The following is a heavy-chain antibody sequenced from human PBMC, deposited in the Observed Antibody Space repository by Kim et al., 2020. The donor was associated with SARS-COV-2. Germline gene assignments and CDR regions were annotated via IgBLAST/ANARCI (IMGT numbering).Heavy chain of an antibody. J-gene: IGHJ4*02. V-gene: IGHV3-48*02. Sequence: KGRCTISRDKAKNSLYLQMNSLRDEDTAVYYCARGITMVRGVIINPPFDYWGQGTLVTVSS. CDR3: ARGITMVRGVIINPPFDY. D-gene: IGHD3-10*01.